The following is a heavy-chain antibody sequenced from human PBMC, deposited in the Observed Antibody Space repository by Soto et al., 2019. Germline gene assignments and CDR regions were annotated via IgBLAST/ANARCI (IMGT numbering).Heavy chain of an antibody. V-gene: IGHV3-21*01. CDR1: GLTLSNYS. J-gene: IGHJ4*02. CDR2: ISNRSSYK. D-gene: IGHD2-2*01. Sequence: ELQLMESGGGLVKPGGSLRLCCAASGLTLSNYSMNWVRQAPGKGLEWVSSISNRSSYKFYADSVKGRFTISRDNAQNSLHLQMNNLIAEDTAVYYCASFSDQLLSGDYDHWGQGTLVTVSP. CDR3: ASFSDQLLSGDYDH.